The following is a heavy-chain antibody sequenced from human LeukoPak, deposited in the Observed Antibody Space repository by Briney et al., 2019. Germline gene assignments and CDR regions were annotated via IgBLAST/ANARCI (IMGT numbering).Heavy chain of an antibody. CDR1: GGSISSSSYY. CDR2: IYYSGST. D-gene: IGHD6-19*01. Sequence: PSETLSLTCTVSGGSISSSSYYWGWIRQPPGKGLEWIGSIYYSGSTYYNPSLKSRVTISVDTSKNQFSLKLSSVTAADTAVYYCARRSIAVADAFDYWGQGTLVTVSS. J-gene: IGHJ4*02. V-gene: IGHV4-39*07. CDR3: ARRSIAVADAFDY.